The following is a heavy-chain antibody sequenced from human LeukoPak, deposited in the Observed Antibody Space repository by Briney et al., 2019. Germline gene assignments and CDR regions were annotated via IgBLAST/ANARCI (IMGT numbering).Heavy chain of an antibody. D-gene: IGHD3-3*01. V-gene: IGHV3-23*01. J-gene: IGHJ4*02. CDR2: ISGSGGST. CDR1: GFTFSSYA. Sequence: QSGGSLRLSCAASGFTFSSYAMSWVRQAPGKGLEWVSAISGSGGSTYYADSVKGRFTISRDNSKNTLYLQMNSLRAEDTAVYYCAEALREGDYRYWGQGTLVTVSS. CDR3: AEALREGDYRY.